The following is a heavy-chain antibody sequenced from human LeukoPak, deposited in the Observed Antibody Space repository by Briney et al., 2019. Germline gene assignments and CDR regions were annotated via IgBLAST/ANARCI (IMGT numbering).Heavy chain of an antibody. Sequence: GGSLRLSCAASGFTFSTYAMSWVRQAPGKGLEWVSAISGSGGSTYYADSVKGRFTISRDNSKNTLYLQMNSLRAEDTAVYYCARNGGEANWFDPWGQGTLVTVSS. CDR3: ARNGGEANWFDP. V-gene: IGHV3-23*01. J-gene: IGHJ5*02. CDR1: GFTFSTYA. D-gene: IGHD3-16*01. CDR2: ISGSGGST.